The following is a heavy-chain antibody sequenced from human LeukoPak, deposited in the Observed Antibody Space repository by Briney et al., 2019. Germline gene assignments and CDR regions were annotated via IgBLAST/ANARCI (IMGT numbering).Heavy chain of an antibody. D-gene: IGHD3-3*02. CDR1: GGSISSSSYY. Sequence: SETLSLTCTVSGGSISSSSYYWGWIRQPPGKGLEWVGSICYSGSTYYNPSLKSRVSIAVDTSKNQFSLKLTSVTAADPAVYYCARDLSILSNFDYWGHGTLVTVSS. J-gene: IGHJ4*01. V-gene: IGHV4-39*07. CDR3: ARDLSILSNFDY. CDR2: ICYSGST.